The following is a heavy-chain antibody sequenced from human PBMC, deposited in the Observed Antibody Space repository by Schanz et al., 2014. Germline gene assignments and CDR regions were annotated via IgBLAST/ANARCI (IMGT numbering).Heavy chain of an antibody. CDR3: ARAVGGYDAAGSLDY. D-gene: IGHD5-12*01. CDR2: ISAYNGNT. J-gene: IGHJ4*02. CDR1: GYTFTSYG. Sequence: QVQLVQSGAEVKKPGASVKVSCKASGYTFTSYGINWVRQAPGQGLEWMGWISAYNGNTNYAQKLQGWVTMTRDTTNSTAYMEQSRLKTDDTDVYYCARAVGGYDAAGSLDYWGQGTLVTVSS. V-gene: IGHV1-18*01.